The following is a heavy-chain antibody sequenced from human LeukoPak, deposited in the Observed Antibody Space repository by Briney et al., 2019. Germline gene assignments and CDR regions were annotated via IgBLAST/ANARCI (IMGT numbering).Heavy chain of an antibody. CDR3: ARDRYDNSGYHDY. CDR1: GFSFSSYE. V-gene: IGHV3-48*03. CDR2: ISSSGSTI. Sequence: EGSLRLSCAASGFSFSSYEMNWVRQAPGKGLEWVSYISSSGSTIYYADSVKGRFTISRDNAKNSLYLQMNSLRAEDTAVYYCARDRYDNSGYHDYWGQGTLVTVSA. D-gene: IGHD3-22*01. J-gene: IGHJ4*02.